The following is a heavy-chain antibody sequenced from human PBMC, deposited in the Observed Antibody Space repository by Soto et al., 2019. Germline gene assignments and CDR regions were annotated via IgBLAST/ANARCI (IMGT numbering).Heavy chain of an antibody. CDR1: GFSFSIYS. D-gene: IGHD2-15*01. CDR3: ARVFRYCSGDTCYSGGTLEY. J-gene: IGHJ4*02. CDR2: ISDSSRTT. V-gene: IGHV3-48*01. Sequence: EVQLVESGGGLVQPGGTLRLSCAASGFSFSIYSMNWVRQAPGKGLEWLSYISDSSRTTLYADSVKGRFTISRDNTDNSLYVQLNSLRAEDTAVYYCARVFRYCSGDTCYSGGTLEYWGQGTRVIVSS.